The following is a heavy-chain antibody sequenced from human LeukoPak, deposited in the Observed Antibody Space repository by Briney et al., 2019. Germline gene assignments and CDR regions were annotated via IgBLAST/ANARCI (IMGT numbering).Heavy chain of an antibody. Sequence: GGTLRLSCAASGVTFSNYNMNWVRQAPGKGLEWVSYISSRGSYTYYSDPVKGRFTISRDNAKNSLYLQMTSLRAEDTAVYYCARIDAFDIWGQGTMVTVSS. J-gene: IGHJ3*02. CDR2: ISSRGSYT. V-gene: IGHV3-21*06. CDR1: GVTFSNYN. CDR3: ARIDAFDI.